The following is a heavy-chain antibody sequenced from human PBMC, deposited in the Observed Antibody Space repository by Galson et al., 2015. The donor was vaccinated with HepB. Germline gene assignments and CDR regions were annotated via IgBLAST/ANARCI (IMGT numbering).Heavy chain of an antibody. Sequence: QSGAEVTKPGESLKISCKGSGSSFTSYWIGWVRQMPGKGLEWMGIIYPGDSDTRYSPSFQGQVTVSADKSISTAYLQWSSLKASDTAMYYCARLPFAYSSSWYSDYWGQGTLVTVSS. CDR1: GSSFTSYW. CDR2: IYPGDSDT. D-gene: IGHD6-13*01. J-gene: IGHJ4*02. CDR3: ARLPFAYSSSWYSDY. V-gene: IGHV5-51*01.